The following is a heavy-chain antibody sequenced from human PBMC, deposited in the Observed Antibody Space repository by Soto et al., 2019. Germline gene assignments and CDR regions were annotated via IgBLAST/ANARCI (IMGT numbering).Heavy chain of an antibody. CDR1: GYTFTGYY. J-gene: IGHJ6*02. CDR3: ATQFHHCGGDCYRGPYFGMDV. V-gene: IGHV1-2*02. Sequence: QVQLVQSGSEVKEPGASVKVSCKASGYTFTGYYVLWVRQAPGQGPECMGWINPYSGGTNYAQKFQSRVTMTRDTSISTAYMALSKLISDDTAVYYCATQFHHCGGDCYRGPYFGMDVWGQGTTVTVSS. D-gene: IGHD2-21*02. CDR2: INPYSGGT.